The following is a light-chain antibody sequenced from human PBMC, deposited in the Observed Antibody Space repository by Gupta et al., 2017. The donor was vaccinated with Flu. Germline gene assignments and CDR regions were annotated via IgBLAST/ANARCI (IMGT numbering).Light chain of an antibody. CDR1: QSISSW. V-gene: IGKV1-5*03. CDR3: QRYSTSPLT. CDR2: KAS. J-gene: IGKJ4*01. Sequence: DSQMTQSPSTLSASVEDRVTITCRTIQSISSWLAWYQQKPGKAPKILLQKASNLESGVPSRFTGSGSATEFTLTISILHPDDFAAYYCQRYSTSPLTFGGGTKVEIE.